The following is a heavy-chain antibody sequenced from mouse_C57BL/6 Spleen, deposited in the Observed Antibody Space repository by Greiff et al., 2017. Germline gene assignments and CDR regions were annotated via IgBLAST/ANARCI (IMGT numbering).Heavy chain of an antibody. Sequence: EVQLQQSGPELVKPGASVKISCKASGYTFTDYYMNWVKQSHGKSLEWIGDINPNNGGTSYNQKFKGKATLTVDKSSSTAYMELRSLTSEDSAVYYCARLRGGFAYWGQGTLVTVSA. J-gene: IGHJ3*01. CDR1: GYTFTDYY. CDR2: INPNNGGT. CDR3: ARLRGGFAY. V-gene: IGHV1-26*01.